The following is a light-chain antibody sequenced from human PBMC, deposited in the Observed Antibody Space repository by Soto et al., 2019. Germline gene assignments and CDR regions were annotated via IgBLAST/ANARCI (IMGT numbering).Light chain of an antibody. CDR2: GVS. CDR3: QQYNNYST. Sequence: ESLLTQSPGTLSLSPGEGATLSCRASQSVSSNFLAWYQQKPGQAPRLLIYGVSSRATGIPVRFSGSGSGTEFTLTISSLQPDDFATYYCQQYNNYSTFGQGTKVDIK. CDR1: QSVSSNF. V-gene: IGKV3-20*01. J-gene: IGKJ1*01.